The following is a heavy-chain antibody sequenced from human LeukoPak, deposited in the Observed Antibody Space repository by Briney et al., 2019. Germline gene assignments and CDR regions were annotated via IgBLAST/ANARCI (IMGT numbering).Heavy chain of an antibody. V-gene: IGHV3-21*01. Sequence: GGSLRLSCAASGFTFSSYSMNWVRQAPGKGLEWVSSISSSSSYIYYADSVKGRFTISRDNAKNSLYLQMNSLRAEDTAVYYCARDSGIAVAGLWGQGTLVTVSS. J-gene: IGHJ4*02. D-gene: IGHD6-19*01. CDR1: GFTFSSYS. CDR3: ARDSGIAVAGL. CDR2: ISSSSSYI.